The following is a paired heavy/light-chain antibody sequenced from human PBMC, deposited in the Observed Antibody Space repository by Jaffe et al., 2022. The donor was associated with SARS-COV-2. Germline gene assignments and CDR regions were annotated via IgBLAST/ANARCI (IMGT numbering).Light chain of an antibody. J-gene: IGKJ2*01. CDR3: QQSYSSPVT. CDR1: QSISGY. Sequence: DIQMTQSPSSLSASVGDRVTITCRASQSISGYLNWYQQKPGKAPKLLIYAASSLHSGVPSRFSGSGSGTDFTLTISSLQPEDFAPYYCQQSYSSPVTFGQGTNLEIK. CDR2: AAS. V-gene: IGKV1-39*01.
Heavy chain of an antibody. CDR3: ATYDSTGIFEY. D-gene: IGHD3-22*01. CDR2: IYYSGNT. V-gene: IGHV4-59*01. Sequence: QVQLQESGPGLVKPSETLSLTCAVSGGSITSYYWSWIRQPPGKRLEWIGYIYYSGNTNYNPSLKSRATISVDTSKNQFSLKLSSVTAADTAVYYCATYDSTGIFEYWGQGTLITVSS. J-gene: IGHJ4*02. CDR1: GGSITSYY.